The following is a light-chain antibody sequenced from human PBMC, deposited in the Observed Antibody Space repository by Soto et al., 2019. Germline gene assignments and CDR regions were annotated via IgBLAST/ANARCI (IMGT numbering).Light chain of an antibody. CDR3: KLTLRFLPT. Sequence: DNEMTQSPSSFPASMGDRVTITCRASQAIDSWLAWYQQKPGEAPKLLIFTGSLLHSGVPPRFSGSGSGTDFTLTISLLQPEDSVTYYSKLTLRFLPTFGQGTKLDIK. J-gene: IGKJ1*01. V-gene: IGKV1-12*01. CDR1: QAIDSW. CDR2: TGS.